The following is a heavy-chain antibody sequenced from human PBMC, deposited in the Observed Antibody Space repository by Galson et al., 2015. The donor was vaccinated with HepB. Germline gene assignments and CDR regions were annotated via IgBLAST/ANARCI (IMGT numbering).Heavy chain of an antibody. J-gene: IGHJ4*02. V-gene: IGHV1-18*04. Sequence: SVKVSCKASGYTFTSYGISWVRQAPGQGLEWMGWISAYNGNTNYAQKLQGRVTMTTDTSTSTAYMELRSLRSDDTAVYYCARGRGYYDSSGYPPVRGRYYFDHWGQGTLVTVSS. CDR3: ARGRGYYDSSGYPPVRGRYYFDH. CDR1: GYTFTSYG. CDR2: ISAYNGNT. D-gene: IGHD3-22*01.